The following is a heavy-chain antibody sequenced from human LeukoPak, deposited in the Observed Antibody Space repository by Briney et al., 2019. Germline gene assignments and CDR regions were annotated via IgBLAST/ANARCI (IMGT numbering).Heavy chain of an antibody. CDR2: INHSGST. J-gene: IGHJ5*02. CDR1: GGSFSGYY. V-gene: IGHV4-34*01. CDR3: ARGKNVLLWFGELHNWFDP. Sequence: NPSETLSLTCAVYGGSFSGYYWSWIRQPPGKGLEWIGEINHSGSTNYNPSLKSRVTISVDTSKNQFSLKLSSVTAADTAVYYCARGKNVLLWFGELHNWFDPWGQGTLVTVSS. D-gene: IGHD3-10*01.